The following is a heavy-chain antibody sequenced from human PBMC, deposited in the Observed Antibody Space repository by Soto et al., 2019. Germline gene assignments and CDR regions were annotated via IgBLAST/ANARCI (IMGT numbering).Heavy chain of an antibody. D-gene: IGHD4-17*01. Sequence: QVQLVQSGAEVKKPESSVKVSCKASGGTFSSYAISWVRQAPGQGLEWMGGIIPIFGTPNYAQKFQGRVTITADKSTSTAYMELSSLRSEDTAVYYCARDPDYGGNSGLGLVDYWGQGTLVTVSS. CDR1: GGTFSSYA. CDR3: ARDPDYGGNSGLGLVDY. J-gene: IGHJ4*02. CDR2: IIPIFGTP. V-gene: IGHV1-69*06.